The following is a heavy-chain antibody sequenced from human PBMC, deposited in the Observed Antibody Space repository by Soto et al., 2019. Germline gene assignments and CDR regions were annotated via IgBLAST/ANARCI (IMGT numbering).Heavy chain of an antibody. CDR3: ARSVTHYGSGSWGYYYYMDV. CDR1: GYTFTSYD. J-gene: IGHJ6*03. V-gene: IGHV1-8*01. CDR2: MNPNSGNT. Sequence: ASVKVSCKASGYTFTSYDINWVRQATGQGLEWMGWMNPNSGNTGYAQKFQGRVTMTRNTSISTAYMELSSLRSEDTAVYYCARSVTHYGSGSWGYYYYMDVWGKGTTVTVSS. D-gene: IGHD3-10*01.